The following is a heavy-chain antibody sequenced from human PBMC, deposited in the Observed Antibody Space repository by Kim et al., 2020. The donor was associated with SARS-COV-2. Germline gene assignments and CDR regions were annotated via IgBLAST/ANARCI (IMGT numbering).Heavy chain of an antibody. CDR2: ISSSGSTI. CDR1: GFTFSSYE. D-gene: IGHD3-9*01. Sequence: GGSLRLSCAASGFTFSSYEMNWVRQAPGKGLEWVSYISSSGSTIYYADSVKGRFTISRDNAKNSLYLQMNSLRAEDTAVYYCARDPKSYDILPPTADYWGQGTLVTVSS. CDR3: ARDPKSYDILPPTADY. V-gene: IGHV3-48*03. J-gene: IGHJ4*02.